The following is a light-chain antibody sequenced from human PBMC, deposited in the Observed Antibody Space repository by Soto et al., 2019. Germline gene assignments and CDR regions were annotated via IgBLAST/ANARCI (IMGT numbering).Light chain of an antibody. Sequence: EIVLTHSQGTLWLSRLDRGTLXGMASQSVSSSYLAWYQQKPGQAPRLLIYGASSRATGIPDRFSGSGSGTDFTLTISRLEPEDFAVYYCQQYGSSPPWTFGQGTKVDI. J-gene: IGKJ1*01. CDR3: QQYGSSPPWT. V-gene: IGKV3-20*01. CDR2: GAS. CDR1: QSVSSSY.